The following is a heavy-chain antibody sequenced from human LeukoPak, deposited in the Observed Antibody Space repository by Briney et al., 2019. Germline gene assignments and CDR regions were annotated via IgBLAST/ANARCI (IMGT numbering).Heavy chain of an antibody. D-gene: IGHD5-12*01. CDR3: ARIPYGYSGYDYHFDY. Sequence: GASVKVSCKASGYTFTTYGITWVRQAPGQGLEWMGWISAYNGNTHFAQKFQGRVTMTTDTLTSTAYMELRSLRADDTAVYYCARIPYGYSGYDYHFDYWGQGTLVTVSS. J-gene: IGHJ4*02. CDR2: ISAYNGNT. V-gene: IGHV1-18*01. CDR1: GYTFTTYG.